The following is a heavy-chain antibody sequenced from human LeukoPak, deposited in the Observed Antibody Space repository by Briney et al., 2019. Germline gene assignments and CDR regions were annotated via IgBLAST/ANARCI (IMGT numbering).Heavy chain of an antibody. V-gene: IGHV4-39*07. CDR3: ARDLPGSHFDY. CDR1: GGSISSSSYY. Sequence: PSETLSLTCTVSGGSISSSSYYWGWIRQPPGKGLEWIGSIYYSGSTYYNPSLKSRVTISVDTSKNQFSLKLSSVTAADTAVYYCARDLPGSHFDYWGQGTLVTVSS. CDR2: IYYSGST. J-gene: IGHJ4*02. D-gene: IGHD1-14*01.